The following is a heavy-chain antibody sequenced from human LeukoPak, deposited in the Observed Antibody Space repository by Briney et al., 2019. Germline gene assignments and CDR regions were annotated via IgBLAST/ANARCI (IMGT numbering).Heavy chain of an antibody. V-gene: IGHV3-33*01. CDR1: GFTFSSYG. CDR2: IWYDGGYK. CDR3: ARSRELGSGSYDSYYFDY. J-gene: IGHJ4*02. D-gene: IGHD3-10*01. Sequence: PWKSLRLSCAASGFTFSSYGMHWVRQAPGKGLEWVAIIWYDGGYKYYADSVKGRFTISRENTKPTLYLQMNSLRAEDTAVYYCARSRELGSGSYDSYYFDYWGQGTLVTVSS.